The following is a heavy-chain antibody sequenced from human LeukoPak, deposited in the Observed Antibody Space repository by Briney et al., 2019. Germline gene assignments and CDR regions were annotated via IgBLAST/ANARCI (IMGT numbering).Heavy chain of an antibody. V-gene: IGHV4-34*01. CDR1: GGSFSGYY. CDR3: ARPHNWNDFGY. CDR2: INHSGST. D-gene: IGHD1-20*01. J-gene: IGHJ4*02. Sequence: SETLSLTCAVYGGSFSGYYWSWIRQPPGKGLEWIGEINHSGSTNYNPSLKSRVTISVDTSKKQFSLKLSSVTAADTAVYYCARPHNWNDFGYWGQGTLVTVSS.